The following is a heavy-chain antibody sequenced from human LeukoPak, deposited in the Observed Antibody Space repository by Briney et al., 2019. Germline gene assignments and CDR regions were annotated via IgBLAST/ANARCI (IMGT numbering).Heavy chain of an antibody. V-gene: IGHV4-39*07. D-gene: IGHD3-10*01. CDR3: ATVLWFGDWNPVDP. Sequence: TSETLSLTCTVSGGSISSSSYFWGWIRQPPGKGLEWIGSNSGSTYYNPSLKSRVTISVDTSKNQFSLKLSSVTAADTAVYYCATVLWFGDWNPVDPWGQGTLVTVSS. J-gene: IGHJ5*02. CDR2: NSGST. CDR1: GGSISSSSYF.